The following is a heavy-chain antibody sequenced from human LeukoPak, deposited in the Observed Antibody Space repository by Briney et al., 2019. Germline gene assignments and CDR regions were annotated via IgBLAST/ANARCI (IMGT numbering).Heavy chain of an antibody. CDR3: ATGGGFCSGGSCPGDYYYGMDV. D-gene: IGHD2-15*01. Sequence: ASVKVSCKVSGYTLTELSMHWVRQAPGKGLEWMGGFDPEDGETIYAQKFQGRVTMTEDTSTDTAYMELSSLRSEDTAVYYCATGGGFCSGGSCPGDYYYGMDVWGQGTTVTVSS. CDR2: FDPEDGET. CDR1: GYTLTELS. V-gene: IGHV1-24*01. J-gene: IGHJ6*02.